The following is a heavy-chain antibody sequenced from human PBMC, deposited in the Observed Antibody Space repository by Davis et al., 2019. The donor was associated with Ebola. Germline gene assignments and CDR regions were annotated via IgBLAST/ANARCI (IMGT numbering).Heavy chain of an antibody. CDR1: GYSFTSYW. D-gene: IGHD3-3*01. J-gene: IGHJ4*02. CDR3: ARQDYDFWSGSGFDY. V-gene: IGHV5-10-1*01. CDR2: IDPSDSYT. Sequence: GGSLRLSCKGSGYSFTSYWISWVRQMPGKGLEWMGRIDPSDSYTNYSPSFQGHVTISADKSISTAYLQWSSLKASDTAMYYCARQDYDFWSGSGFDYWGQGTLVTVSS.